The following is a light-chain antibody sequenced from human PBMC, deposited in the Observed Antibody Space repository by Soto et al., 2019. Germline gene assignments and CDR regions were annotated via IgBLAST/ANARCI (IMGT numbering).Light chain of an antibody. Sequence: EIVLTQSPGTLSLSPGERATLSCRASQSVSSSYFAWYQQKPGQAPRLLINGASSRATGIPDRFSGSGSGTDFTLTISRLEPEDFEVYYCQQYGTSRPSTFGQGTKLEIK. V-gene: IGKV3-20*01. CDR2: GAS. CDR1: QSVSSSY. J-gene: IGKJ2*02. CDR3: QQYGTSRPST.